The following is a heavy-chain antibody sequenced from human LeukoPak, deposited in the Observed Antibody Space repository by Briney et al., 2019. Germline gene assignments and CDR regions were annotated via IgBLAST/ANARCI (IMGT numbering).Heavy chain of an antibody. CDR1: GFAFSTHA. D-gene: IGHD2/OR15-2a*01. CDR2: ISGNVRTT. J-gene: IGHJ4*01. Sequence: VGCLRLSCTGSGFAFSTHAMTWIREAPGQGPEGGSSISGNVRTTYYSHSVRVRFTISRDNPRTTLYLQLNTLRAEDTAVYYCVSRADASVFYYSDFWGLGTLVTVSS. CDR3: VSRADASVFYYSDF. V-gene: IGHV3-23*01.